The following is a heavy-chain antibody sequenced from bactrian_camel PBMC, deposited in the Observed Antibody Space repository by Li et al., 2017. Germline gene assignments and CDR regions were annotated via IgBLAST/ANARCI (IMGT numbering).Heavy chain of an antibody. CDR2: IMILGATT. D-gene: IGHD2*01. J-gene: IGHJ4*01. CDR3: AADPSPCHIVVGQKGTGKYVYAY. Sequence: HVQLVESGGGSVQAGGSLRLSCEVSGITEGTNCIGWFRQAPGKEHEGVTAIMILGATTYYADSVKGRFTISQDNAKNTLYLQMNSLQTEDTAMYYCAADPSPCHIVVGQKGTGKYVYAYWGQGTQVTVS. CDR1: GITEGTNC. V-gene: IGHV3S1*01.